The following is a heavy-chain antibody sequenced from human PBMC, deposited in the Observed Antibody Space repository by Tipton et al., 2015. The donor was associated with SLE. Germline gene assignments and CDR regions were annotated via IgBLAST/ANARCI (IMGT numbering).Heavy chain of an antibody. CDR1: GFTFSSYW. V-gene: IGHV3-7*03. CDR2: IKQDGSEK. J-gene: IGHJ3*02. Sequence: SLRLSCAASGFTFSSYWMSWVRQAPGKGLEWVANIKQDGSEKYYVDSVKGRFTISRDNAKNSLYLQMNSLRAEDTAVYYCARGGKNYYDSSGYSPPDNAFDIWGQGTMVTVSS. CDR3: ARGGKNYYDSSGYSPPDNAFDI. D-gene: IGHD3-22*01.